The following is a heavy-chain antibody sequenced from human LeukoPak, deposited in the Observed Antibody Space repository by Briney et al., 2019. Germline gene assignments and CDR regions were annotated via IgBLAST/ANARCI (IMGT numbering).Heavy chain of an antibody. Sequence: GGSLRLSCAASGFTVSSNYMSWVRQAPGKGLEWVSSISSGSSYIYYADSVKGRFTISRDNAKNSLYLQMDSLRAEDTAVYYCARDARIAVAGTSPESSGYWGQGTLVTVSS. CDR2: ISSGSSYI. CDR1: GFTVSSNY. V-gene: IGHV3-21*01. J-gene: IGHJ4*02. D-gene: IGHD6-19*01. CDR3: ARDARIAVAGTSPESSGY.